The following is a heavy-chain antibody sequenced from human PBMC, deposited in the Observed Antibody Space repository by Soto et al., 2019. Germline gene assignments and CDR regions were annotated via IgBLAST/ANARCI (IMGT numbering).Heavy chain of an antibody. Sequence: QVQLVESGGGVVQPGGSLRLSCAASGFTFSTYAMQWVRQAPGKGLEWVAVVSSAGGTQFYADSVKGRFTISRDNSKNSQCLQMSSLTIEDAAIYYCARETYYSGHVIGNRDLWGRGTLVTVSS. V-gene: IGHV3-30-3*01. J-gene: IGHJ2*01. CDR3: ARETYYSGHVIGNRDL. CDR1: GFTFSTYA. D-gene: IGHD5-12*01. CDR2: VSSAGGTQ.